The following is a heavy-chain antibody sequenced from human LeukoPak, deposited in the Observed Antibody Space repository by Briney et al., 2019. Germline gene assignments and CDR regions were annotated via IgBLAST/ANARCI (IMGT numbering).Heavy chain of an antibody. Sequence: GGSLRLSCAASGFTFSDYYMNWIRHAPGGGVECVSYISSSSSYTNYTDSVKGRFTISRDNAKNSLYLQMNNLRAEDTAVYYCARSVSDGSCCPVDYWGQGTLVTVSS. CDR3: ARSVSDGSCCPVDY. D-gene: IGHD2-15*01. CDR1: GFTFSDYY. CDR2: ISSSSSYT. J-gene: IGHJ4*02. V-gene: IGHV3-11*06.